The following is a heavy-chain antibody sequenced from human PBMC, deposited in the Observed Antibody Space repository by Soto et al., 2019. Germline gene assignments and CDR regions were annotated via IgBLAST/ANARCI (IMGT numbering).Heavy chain of an antibody. J-gene: IGHJ4*02. CDR1: GFPFSFYS. Sequence: EVQLLESGGGLAQPGGSLRLSCAASGFPFSFYSMNWVRQAPGKGLEWISYITSTSSAINYADSVRGRFTISRDNAMRSLFLHMNSLRDEDTAVYYCARDGKGAEYTHGPYYFDYWGQGALVTVSS. D-gene: IGHD1-1*01. CDR3: ARDGKGAEYTHGPYYFDY. CDR2: ITSTSSAI. V-gene: IGHV3-48*02.